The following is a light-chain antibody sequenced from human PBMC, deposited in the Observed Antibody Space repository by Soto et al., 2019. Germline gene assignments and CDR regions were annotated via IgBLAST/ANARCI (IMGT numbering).Light chain of an antibody. CDR3: AAWDDSLNAFV. J-gene: IGLJ1*01. CDR2: GND. CDR1: SSNIGGNT. Sequence: QSVLTQPPSASGTPGQRVTISCSGSSSNIGGNTVNWYQQLPGTAPKLLIYGNDQRPSWVPDRFSGSKSGTSASLAISGLQSEDEADYYCAAWDDSLNAFVFGTGTKVTVL. V-gene: IGLV1-44*01.